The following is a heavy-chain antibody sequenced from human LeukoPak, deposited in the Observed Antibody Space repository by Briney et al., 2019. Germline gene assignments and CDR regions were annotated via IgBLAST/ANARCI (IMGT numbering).Heavy chain of an antibody. V-gene: IGHV3-48*03. CDR1: GFTFSSYE. CDR3: ARADIVVVPAAYDY. D-gene: IGHD2-2*01. J-gene: IGHJ4*02. Sequence: GGSLRLSCAASGFTFSSYEMNWVRQAPGKGLEWVSYISSSGSTIYYADSVKGRFTISRDNAKNSLYLQMNSLRAEDTAVYYCARADIVVVPAAYDYWGQGTLVTVSS. CDR2: ISSSGSTI.